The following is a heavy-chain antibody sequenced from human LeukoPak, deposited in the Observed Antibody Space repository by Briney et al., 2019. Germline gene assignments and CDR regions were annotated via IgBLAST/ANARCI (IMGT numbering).Heavy chain of an antibody. V-gene: IGHV4-30-2*01. D-gene: IGHD2-21*01. CDR1: GGSISSGGYP. CDR3: AGGGLLLTHDAFDI. J-gene: IGHJ3*02. CDR2: IYHSGST. Sequence: SQTLSLTCAVSGGSISSGGYPWSWIRQPPGKGLEWIGYIYHSGSTYYNPSLKSRVTISVDRSKNQFSLKLSSVTAADTAVYYCAGGGLLLTHDAFDIWGQGTMVTVSS.